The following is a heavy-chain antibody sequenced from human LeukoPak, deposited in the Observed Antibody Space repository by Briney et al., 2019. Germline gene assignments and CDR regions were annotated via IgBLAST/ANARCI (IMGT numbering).Heavy chain of an antibody. V-gene: IGHV3-30*02. CDR1: GSTFSSYA. J-gene: IGHJ4*02. CDR2: VRYDGDNK. CDR3: ARGEADLDY. D-gene: IGHD1-26*01. Sequence: GGSLRLSCAASGSTFSSYAMNWVRQAPGKGLEWVAFVRYDGDNKYYADSVKGRFTISGDNSKNTLYLQMNSLRAEDTAVYYCARGEADLDYWGQGTLVTVSS.